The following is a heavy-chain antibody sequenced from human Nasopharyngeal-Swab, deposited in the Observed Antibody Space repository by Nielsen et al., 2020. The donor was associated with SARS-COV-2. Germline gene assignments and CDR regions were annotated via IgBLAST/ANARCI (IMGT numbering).Heavy chain of an antibody. J-gene: IGHJ5*02. CDR1: GYTFSNYW. CDR2: INIDGSIT. Sequence: GESLKISCAASGYTFSNYWMHWVRQVPGKGLVWVSRINIDGSITDYADSVKGRFTISRDNAKNTLYLQMNSLRGDDTAVYYCTRPLYDYIWGTYRNNWFDNWGQGTLVTVS. CDR3: TRPLYDYIWGTYRNNWFDN. V-gene: IGHV3-74*01. D-gene: IGHD3-16*02.